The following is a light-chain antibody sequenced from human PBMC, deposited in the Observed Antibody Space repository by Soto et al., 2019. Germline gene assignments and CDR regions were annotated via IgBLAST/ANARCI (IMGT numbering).Light chain of an antibody. Sequence: EIVMTQSPATLSVSPVERATLSCRASQSVSIDLAWYHQKPGQAPRLLIYSASTRATGIPARFSGSGSGTEFTLTINSLQSEDFAVYYCQQYNNWPRTFGQGTKVDIK. CDR2: SAS. J-gene: IGKJ1*01. CDR1: QSVSID. V-gene: IGKV3-15*01. CDR3: QQYNNWPRT.